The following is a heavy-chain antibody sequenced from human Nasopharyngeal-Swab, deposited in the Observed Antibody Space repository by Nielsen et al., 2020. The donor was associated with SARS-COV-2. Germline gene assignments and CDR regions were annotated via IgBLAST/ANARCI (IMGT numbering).Heavy chain of an antibody. CDR2: IKQDGSEK. D-gene: IGHD3-9*01. J-gene: IGHJ5*02. Sequence: VRQAPGKGLEWVANIKQDGSEKYYVDSVKGRFTISRDNSKNTLYLQMNSLRAEDTAVYYCAKDSLNILTGSGWFDPWGQGTQVTVSS. CDR3: AKDSLNILTGSGWFDP. V-gene: IGHV3-7*03.